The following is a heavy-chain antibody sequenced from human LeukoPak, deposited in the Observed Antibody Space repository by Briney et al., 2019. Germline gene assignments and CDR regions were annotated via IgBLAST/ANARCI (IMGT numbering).Heavy chain of an antibody. V-gene: IGHV1-69*04. J-gene: IGHJ6*02. D-gene: IGHD1-1*01. CDR2: IIPLLGVA. CDR1: GGTFTSYA. CDR3: ARGRRGPGIGDYFYGMDV. Sequence: ASVKVSHKSSGGTFTSYAISWVRQAPGQGLEWMGRIIPLLGVANYAQKFQGRVTITADKSTSTAYMELSSLRSEDTAVYYCARGRRGPGIGDYFYGMDVWGQGTTVSVSS.